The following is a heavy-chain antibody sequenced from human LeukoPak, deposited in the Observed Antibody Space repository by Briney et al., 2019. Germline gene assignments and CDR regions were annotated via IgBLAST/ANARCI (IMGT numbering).Heavy chain of an antibody. CDR2: ISTSSSYI. V-gene: IGHV3-21*01. J-gene: IGHJ6*03. D-gene: IGHD6-25*01. CDR1: GFTFSSYN. CDR3: ARNRGVYYYYMDV. Sequence: PGGSLRLSCAASGFTFSSYNMNWVRQAPGKGLEWVSFISTSSSYIYYADSVKGRFTISRDNAKNSLYLQMNSLRADDTAVYYCARNRGVYYYYMDVWGKGTTVTVSS.